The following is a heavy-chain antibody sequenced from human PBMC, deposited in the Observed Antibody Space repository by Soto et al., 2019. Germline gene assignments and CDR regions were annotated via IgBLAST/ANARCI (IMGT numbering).Heavy chain of an antibody. D-gene: IGHD3-16*01. V-gene: IGHV1-69*01. J-gene: IGHJ5*02. CDR3: ATDLGGSAPVDH. Sequence: QVQLAQSGAAVRKPGSSMKVSCKASGATFLISAVTWLRQVPGQGLEWVGGLVPLFGGSQYGPKFEGRVTFTADESTRTAYMELNHLTSDDTAVYYCATDLGGSAPVDHWGQGTLVTVSS. CDR1: GATFLISA. CDR2: LVPLFGGS.